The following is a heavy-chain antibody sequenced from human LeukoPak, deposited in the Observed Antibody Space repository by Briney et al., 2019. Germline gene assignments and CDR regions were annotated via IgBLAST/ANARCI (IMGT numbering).Heavy chain of an antibody. Sequence: PGGSLRLSCAASGFTFSDYYMSWIRQAPGKGLEWVSYISSSGSTIYYADSVKGRFTISRDNAKNSLYLQMNSLRAEDTAVYYCARSPSSWYSVGYYYYYYYMDVWGKGTTVTVSS. V-gene: IGHV3-11*04. J-gene: IGHJ6*03. CDR3: ARSPSSWYSVGYYYYYYYMDV. CDR2: ISSSGSTI. CDR1: GFTFSDYY. D-gene: IGHD6-13*01.